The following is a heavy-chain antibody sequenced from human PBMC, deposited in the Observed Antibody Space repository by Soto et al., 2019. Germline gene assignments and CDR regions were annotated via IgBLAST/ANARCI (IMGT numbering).Heavy chain of an antibody. CDR1: GFTFSSYG. D-gene: IGHD6-13*01. CDR3: TRPAGSSSWNWLDP. V-gene: IGHV3-73*01. CDR2: IRSKANSYAT. Sequence: GGSLRLSCAASGFTFSSYGMHWVRQASGKGLEWVGRIRSKANSYATAYAASVKGRFTISRDDSKNTAYLQMNSLKTEDTAVYYCTRPAGSSSWNWLDPWGQGTLVTVSS. J-gene: IGHJ5*02.